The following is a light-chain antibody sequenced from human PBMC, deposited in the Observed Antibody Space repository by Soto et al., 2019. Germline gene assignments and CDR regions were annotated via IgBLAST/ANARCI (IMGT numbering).Light chain of an antibody. Sequence: EIVLTQSPGTLSLSPGERATLSCRASQTVTSDYLAWYQQKPGQAPRLLIYGASSRATGIPDRFTGSGSGTDFTLTISRLEPEDFAVYYCQQYGSSPRTFGGGTKGESK. CDR3: QQYGSSPRT. CDR1: QTVTSDY. CDR2: GAS. V-gene: IGKV3-20*01. J-gene: IGKJ4*01.